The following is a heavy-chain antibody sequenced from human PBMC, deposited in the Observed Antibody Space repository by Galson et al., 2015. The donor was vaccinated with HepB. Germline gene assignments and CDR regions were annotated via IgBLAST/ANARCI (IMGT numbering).Heavy chain of an antibody. V-gene: IGHV5-51*01. CDR3: ARQSDMEQWPGFHNWFDP. Sequence: QSGAEVKKPGESLKISCKGSGYSFTSYWIGWVRQMPGKGLEWMGIIYPGDSDTRYSPSFQGQVTISAGKSISTAYLQWSSLKASDTAMYYCARQSDMEQWPGFHNWFDPWGQGTLVTVSS. CDR1: GYSFTSYW. D-gene: IGHD6-19*01. J-gene: IGHJ5*02. CDR2: IYPGDSDT.